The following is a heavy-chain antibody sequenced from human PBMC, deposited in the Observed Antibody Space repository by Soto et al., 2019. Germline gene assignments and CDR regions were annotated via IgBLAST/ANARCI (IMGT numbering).Heavy chain of an antibody. J-gene: IGHJ4*02. CDR3: ARAPRAYGSGSYYGY. Sequence: EVQLVESGGGLVQPGGSLRLSCAASGFTFSSYSMNWVRQAPGKGLEWVSYISSSSSTIYYADSVKGRFTISRDNAKNSLYLQMNSLGAEGTAVYYCARAPRAYGSGSYYGYWGQGTLVTVSS. CDR1: GFTFSSYS. D-gene: IGHD3-10*01. CDR2: ISSSSSTI. V-gene: IGHV3-48*01.